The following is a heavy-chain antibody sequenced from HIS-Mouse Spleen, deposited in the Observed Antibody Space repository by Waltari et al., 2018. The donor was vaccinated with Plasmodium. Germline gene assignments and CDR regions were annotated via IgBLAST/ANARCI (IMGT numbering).Heavy chain of an antibody. CDR1: GGSVSGYY. CDR2: INHSGST. D-gene: IGHD3-10*01. V-gene: IGHV4-34*01. Sequence: QVLLQQSGAGPLTPPQTLSLTRALYGGSVSGYYWRWIRQPPGKGLEWIGEINHSGSTNYNPSLKSRVTISVDTSKNQFSLKLSSVTAADTAVYYCARGRVLGTSSGYFDLWGRGTLVTVSS. J-gene: IGHJ2*01. CDR3: ARGRVLGTSSGYFDL.